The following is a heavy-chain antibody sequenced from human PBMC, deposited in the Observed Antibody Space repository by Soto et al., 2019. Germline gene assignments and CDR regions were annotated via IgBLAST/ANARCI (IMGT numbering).Heavy chain of an antibody. J-gene: IGHJ3*02. V-gene: IGHV1-18*01. CDR2: ISAYNGNT. CDR1: GYTFTSYG. D-gene: IGHD3-9*01. Sequence: GASVKVSRKASGYTFTSYGISWVRQAPGQGLEWMGWISAYNGNTNYAQKLRGRVTMTTDTSTSTAYMELRSLRSDDTAVYYCARDDILTGADAFDIWGQGTVVTVSS. CDR3: ARDDILTGADAFDI.